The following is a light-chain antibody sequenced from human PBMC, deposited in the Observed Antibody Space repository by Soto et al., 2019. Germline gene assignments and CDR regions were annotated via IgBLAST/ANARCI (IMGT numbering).Light chain of an antibody. CDR3: QQYDSSVT. Sequence: DILLTQSPGSLSLSAGERATLACRASQSVVNRFFAWYQQRRGQAPRLLIYGASRRDTGIPDRFTGSGSGTDFTLTISGLEPEDFALYYCQQYDSSVTFGLGTKVEIK. CDR1: QSVVNRF. CDR2: GAS. V-gene: IGKV3-20*01. J-gene: IGKJ1*01.